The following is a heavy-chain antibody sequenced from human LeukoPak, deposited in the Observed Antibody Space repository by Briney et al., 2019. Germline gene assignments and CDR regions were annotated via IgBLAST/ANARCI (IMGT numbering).Heavy chain of an antibody. J-gene: IGHJ6*03. V-gene: IGHV4-59*01. CDR2: ISYSGST. Sequence: SETLSLTCTVSGGSISSYYWNWIRQPPGKGLEWIGSISYSGSTNYNPSLESRVTISVDTSKDQISLKLSSVTAADTTVYYCARAPERWYSYGSYTYYYMDVWGKGTTVTVSS. CDR1: GGSISSYY. D-gene: IGHD5-18*01. CDR3: ARAPERWYSYGSYTYYYMDV.